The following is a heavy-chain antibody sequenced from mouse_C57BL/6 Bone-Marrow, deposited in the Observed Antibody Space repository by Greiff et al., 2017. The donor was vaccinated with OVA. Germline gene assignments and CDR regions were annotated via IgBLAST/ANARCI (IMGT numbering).Heavy chain of an antibody. CDR2: IDPENGDT. V-gene: IGHV14-4*01. CDR1: GFNIKDDY. CDR3: TTGLKNAMDY. Sequence: VQLKQSGAELVRPGASVKLSCTASGFNIKDDYMHWVKQRPEQGLEWIGWIDPENGDTEYASKFQGKATITADTSSNTAYLQLSSLTSEDTAVYYCTTGLKNAMDYWGQGTSVTVSS. J-gene: IGHJ4*01.